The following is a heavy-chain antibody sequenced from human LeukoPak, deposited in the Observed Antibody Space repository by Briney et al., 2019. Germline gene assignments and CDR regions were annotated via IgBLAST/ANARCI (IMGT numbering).Heavy chain of an antibody. D-gene: IGHD3-10*01. V-gene: IGHV3-33*01. Sequence: PGRSLRLSCAASGFTFSSYGMHWVRQAPGKGLEWVAVIWYDGSNIYYADSVKGRFTISRDSSKNTLYLQMNSLRAEDTAVYYCARDSSYGSGSYYANNWFDPWGQGTPVTVSS. CDR2: IWYDGSNI. J-gene: IGHJ5*02. CDR1: GFTFSSYG. CDR3: ARDSSYGSGSYYANNWFDP.